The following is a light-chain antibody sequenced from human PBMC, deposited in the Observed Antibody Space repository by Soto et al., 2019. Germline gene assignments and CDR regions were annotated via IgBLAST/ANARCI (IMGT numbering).Light chain of an antibody. CDR1: QSVSSY. CDR3: HQRGNWPLP. Sequence: EIVLTQSPATLSLSPGERATLSCRASQSVSSYFAWYQQKPGQAPRLLIYDASNRATGIPARFSGSGSVTDFTLTISSLEPEDFAIYYCHQRGNWPLPFGQGTKVEF. CDR2: DAS. J-gene: IGKJ1*01. V-gene: IGKV3-11*01.